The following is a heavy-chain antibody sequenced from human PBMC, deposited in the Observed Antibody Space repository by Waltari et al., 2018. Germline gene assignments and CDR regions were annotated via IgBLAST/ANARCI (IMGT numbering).Heavy chain of an antibody. CDR3: ARAGAGLVYFQH. J-gene: IGHJ1*01. CDR1: GGSISSHY. CDR2: IYYSGST. D-gene: IGHD3-9*01. Sequence: QVQLQESGPGLVKPSETLSLTCTVSGGSISSHYWSWIRQPPGKGLEWIGYIYYSGSTNYNPSLKSRVTISVDTSKNQFSLKLSSVTAADTAVYYCARAGAGLVYFQHGGQGTLVTVSS. V-gene: IGHV4-59*11.